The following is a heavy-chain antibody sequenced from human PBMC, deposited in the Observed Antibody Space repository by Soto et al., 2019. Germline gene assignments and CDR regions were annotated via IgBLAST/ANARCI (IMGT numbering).Heavy chain of an antibody. CDR2: IIPMFPTA. V-gene: IGHV1-69*13. J-gene: IGHJ6*02. Sequence: SVKVSCKASGGTFSNHAISWVRQAPGQGLERVVGIIPMFPTADYAQRFQGRVTITADDSTTTVYMELSGLRSEDTAMYYCARADATYWGGDCYRSFYDGMDVWGQGTTVAVSS. CDR1: GGTFSNHA. D-gene: IGHD2-21*02. CDR3: ARADATYWGGDCYRSFYDGMDV.